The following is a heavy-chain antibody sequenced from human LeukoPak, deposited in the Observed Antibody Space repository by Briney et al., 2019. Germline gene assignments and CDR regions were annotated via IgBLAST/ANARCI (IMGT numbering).Heavy chain of an antibody. Sequence: PGGSLRLSCATSGFTFSSYAVARVRQAPGKGLEWVSSISSTGSNTYYADSVKGRFTISRDNSKNTLSLQMNTLTGEDTAVYYCAARRGYYHYMDVWGKGTTVTVSS. J-gene: IGHJ6*03. D-gene: IGHD3-3*01. CDR1: GFTFSSYA. CDR2: ISSTGSNT. V-gene: IGHV3-23*01. CDR3: AARRGYYHYMDV.